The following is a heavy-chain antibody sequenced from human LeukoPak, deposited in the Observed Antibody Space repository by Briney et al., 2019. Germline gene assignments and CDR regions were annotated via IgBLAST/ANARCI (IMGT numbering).Heavy chain of an antibody. CDR2: IYTSGST. V-gene: IGHV4-4*07. CDR1: GGSISSYY. D-gene: IGHD6-13*01. CDR3: ARCIAAAGPNYYGMDV. J-gene: IGHJ6*02. Sequence: KSSETLSLTCTVSGGSISSYYWSWIRQPAGKGLEWIGRIYTSGSTNYNPSLKSRVTMSVDTSENQFSLKLSSVTAADTAVYYCARCIAAAGPNYYGMDVWGQGTTVTVSS.